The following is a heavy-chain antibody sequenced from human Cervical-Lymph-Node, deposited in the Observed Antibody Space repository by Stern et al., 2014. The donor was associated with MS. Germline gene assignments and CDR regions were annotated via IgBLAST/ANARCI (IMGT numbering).Heavy chain of an antibody. Sequence: VQLVQSGAELIRPGESLKISCKGSGFKFSIYWIAWVRQMPGKGLEWMGIIYPGDSETRYRPSFQGQVNMSADKSTRTAYLQWSSLNAADTAMYFCARQTTAWASDVWGQGTLVTVSS. J-gene: IGHJ4*02. D-gene: IGHD1-14*01. CDR1: GFKFSIYW. CDR3: ARQTTAWASDV. CDR2: IYPGDSET. V-gene: IGHV5-51*01.